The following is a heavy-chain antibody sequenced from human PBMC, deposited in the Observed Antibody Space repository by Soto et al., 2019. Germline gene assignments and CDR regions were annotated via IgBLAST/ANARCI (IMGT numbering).Heavy chain of an antibody. V-gene: IGHV4-39*01. CDR2: IYYSGST. CDR3: ARLSGSGEDAFDI. D-gene: IGHD3-10*01. Sequence: SETLSLTCTVSGGSISSSSYYWGWIRQPPGKGLEWIGSIYYSGSTYYNPSLKSRVTISVDTSKNQFSLKLSSVTAADTAVYYCARLSGSGEDAFDIWGQGTMVTVSS. CDR1: GGSISSSSYY. J-gene: IGHJ3*02.